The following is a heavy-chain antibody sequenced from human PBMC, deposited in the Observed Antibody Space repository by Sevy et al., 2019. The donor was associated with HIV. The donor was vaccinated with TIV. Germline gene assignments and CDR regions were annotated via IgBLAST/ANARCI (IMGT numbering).Heavy chain of an antibody. CDR2: ISYTGST. V-gene: IGHV4-39*01. D-gene: IGHD2-15*01. CDR1: GVSISGGAYY. CDR3: ARRGDNNWFDP. Sequence: SETLSLTCTVSGVSISGGAYYWGWIRQPPGKGLEWIGSISYTGSTYYNPSLKSRVTISVDTSKNQSSLKLTSVTAADTAVYYCARRGDNNWFDPWGQGTLVIVSS. J-gene: IGHJ5*02.